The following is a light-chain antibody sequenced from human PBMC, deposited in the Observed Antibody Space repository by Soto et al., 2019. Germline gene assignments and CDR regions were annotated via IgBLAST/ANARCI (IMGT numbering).Light chain of an antibody. V-gene: IGKV3-15*01. J-gene: IGKJ1*01. CDR2: GAS. CDR1: QSVKSS. Sequence: EIMMTQSPATLSVSPGERATLSCRASQSVKSSLAWCQQKPGQAPRLLIYGASTRATGIPARFSGSGSGTEFTLTISSLQSEDSAVYYCQHYNHWLWTFGQGTKVEIK. CDR3: QHYNHWLWT.